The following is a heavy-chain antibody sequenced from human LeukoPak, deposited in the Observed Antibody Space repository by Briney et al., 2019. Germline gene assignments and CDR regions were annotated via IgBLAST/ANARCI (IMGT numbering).Heavy chain of an antibody. CDR1: GYTFTSYD. Sequence: ASVKVSCKASGYTFTSYDINWARQAPGQGLEWIGWMNPNSGNIGYAQKFQGRVTMTRNTSISTAYMELSSLRSEDTAVYYCARGLRESVVVTAILLGYYMDVWGKGTTVTVSS. D-gene: IGHD2-21*02. CDR2: MNPNSGNI. J-gene: IGHJ6*03. V-gene: IGHV1-8*01. CDR3: ARGLRESVVVTAILLGYYMDV.